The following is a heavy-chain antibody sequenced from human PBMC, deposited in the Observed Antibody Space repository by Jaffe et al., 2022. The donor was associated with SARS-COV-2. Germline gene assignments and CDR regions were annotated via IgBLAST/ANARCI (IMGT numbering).Heavy chain of an antibody. CDR3: ARERIVRGVDYYFDY. J-gene: IGHJ4*02. V-gene: IGHV1-3*01. CDR1: GYTFTTYA. D-gene: IGHD3-10*01. CDR2: INAGNGNT. Sequence: QVQLVQSGAEVKKPGASVKVSCKASGYTFTTYAIHWVRQAPGQRLEWMGWINAGNGNTKYSQKFQGRVTITRDTSASTAYMDLSSLRSEDTAVYYCARERIVRGVDYYFDYWGQGTLVTVSS.